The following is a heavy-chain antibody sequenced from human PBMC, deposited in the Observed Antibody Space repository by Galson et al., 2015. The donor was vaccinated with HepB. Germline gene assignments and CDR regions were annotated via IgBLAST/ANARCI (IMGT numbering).Heavy chain of an antibody. CDR2: ITGSGDGT. CDR3: AALVRTASYWYFDL. J-gene: IGHJ2*01. Sequence: SLRLSCAASGFTSANYALTWVRQAPGKGLEWVSTITGSGDGTFYAESVKGRFTISRDNSKNTLYLQTDSLRADDTAVYYCAALVRTASYWYFDLWGRGTLVTVSS. D-gene: IGHD1-1*01. V-gene: IGHV3-23*01. CDR1: GFTSANYA.